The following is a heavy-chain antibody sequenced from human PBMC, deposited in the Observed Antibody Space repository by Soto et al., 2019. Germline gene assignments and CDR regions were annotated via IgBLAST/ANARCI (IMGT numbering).Heavy chain of an antibody. Sequence: EVQLVESGGGLVKPGGSLRLSCVASGFTFRAYSMSWVRQAPGQGLEWVSSITSSSTYIYYTRSVEGRFTISRDDAKNSLHLQMNSLRAEDTAVYYCARDLLEGYGHARQPDYWGQGTLVTVSS. CDR2: ITSSSTYI. CDR1: GFTFRAYS. CDR3: ARDLLEGYGHARQPDY. J-gene: IGHJ4*02. V-gene: IGHV3-21*06. D-gene: IGHD5-18*01.